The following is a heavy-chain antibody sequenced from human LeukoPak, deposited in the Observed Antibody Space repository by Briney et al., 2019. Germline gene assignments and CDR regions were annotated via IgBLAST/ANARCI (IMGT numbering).Heavy chain of an antibody. CDR3: ARDDYLPPYYHDSSGYYGFDY. Sequence: GASVKVSCKASGYTFTSYGISWVRQAPGQGLEWMGWISAYNGNTNYAQKLQGRVTMTTDTSTSTAYMELRSLRSDDTAVYYCARDDYLPPYYHDSSGYYGFDYWGQGTLVTVSS. J-gene: IGHJ4*02. CDR2: ISAYNGNT. V-gene: IGHV1-18*01. D-gene: IGHD3-22*01. CDR1: GYTFTSYG.